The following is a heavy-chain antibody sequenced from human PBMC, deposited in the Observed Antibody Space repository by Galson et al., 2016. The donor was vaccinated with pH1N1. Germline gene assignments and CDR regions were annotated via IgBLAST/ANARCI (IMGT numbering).Heavy chain of an antibody. CDR2: IIPIFDTT. CDR1: GGTFSSYG. Sequence: SVKVSCKASGGTFSSYGISWVRQAPGQGLEWMGGIIPIFDTTKYAQNFQGRVTITADESTTTAYMELSSLRSEDTAVYYCAREDYYDTDLSDWYFDLWGQGTTVTVSS. CDR3: AREDYYDTDLSDWYFDL. D-gene: IGHD3-22*01. V-gene: IGHV1-69*13. J-gene: IGHJ6*02.